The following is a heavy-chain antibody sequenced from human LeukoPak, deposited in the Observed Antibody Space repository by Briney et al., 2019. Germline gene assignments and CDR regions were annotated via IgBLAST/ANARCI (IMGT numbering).Heavy chain of an antibody. Sequence: SETLSLTCTISGGSIGGDHWSWIRQAPGEGREWIGYISYTGSTSYNPSLRSRVTISLNTPENQFSLRLTSVTAADTAVYYCARAVTGTSLVDFWGQGTLVAVSS. CDR1: GGSIGGDH. V-gene: IGHV4-59*08. D-gene: IGHD6-19*01. CDR3: ARAVTGTSLVDF. J-gene: IGHJ4*02. CDR2: ISYTGST.